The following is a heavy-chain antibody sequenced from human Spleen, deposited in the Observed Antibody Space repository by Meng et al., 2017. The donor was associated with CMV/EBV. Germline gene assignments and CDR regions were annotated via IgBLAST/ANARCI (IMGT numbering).Heavy chain of an antibody. D-gene: IGHD1-26*01. CDR3: AKGGGSYFPPTFDY. V-gene: IGHV3-23*01. Sequence: GGSLRLSCAASGFIFTDYTMIWVRQAPGKGLEWVSSISGHSSDIYYADSVKGRFTISRDNSKNTLYLQMNSLRAEDTAVYYCAKGGGSYFPPTFDYWGQGTLVTVSS. J-gene: IGHJ4*02. CDR1: GFIFTDYT. CDR2: ISGHSSDI.